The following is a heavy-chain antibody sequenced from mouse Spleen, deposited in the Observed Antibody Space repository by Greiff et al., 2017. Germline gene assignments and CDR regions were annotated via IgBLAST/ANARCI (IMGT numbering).Heavy chain of an antibody. D-gene: IGHD2-12*01. CDR1: GFTFSDYG. V-gene: IGHV5-17*01. CDR3: ARGGFTNWYFDV. Sequence: EVMLVESGGGLVKPGGSLKLSCAASGFTFSDYGMHWVRQAPEKGLEWIAYISGGSSTIYYADTVKGRFTISRDNAKNTLFLQMTSLRSEDTAMYYCARGGFTNWYFDVWGAGTTVTVSS. CDR2: ISGGSSTI. J-gene: IGHJ1*01.